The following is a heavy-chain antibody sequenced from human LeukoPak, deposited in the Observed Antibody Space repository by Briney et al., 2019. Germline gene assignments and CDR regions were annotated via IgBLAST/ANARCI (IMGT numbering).Heavy chain of an antibody. Sequence: SETLSLTCTVSGVSISIYYWSWIRQPPGKGLEWIGYVYYSGTTNYNPSLKSRVTISTDSSKNQFSLNLTSVTAADTAVYYCARSRTNRDVYNFYYWGQGTLVTVSS. D-gene: IGHD5-24*01. V-gene: IGHV4-59*08. CDR2: VYYSGTT. CDR3: ARSRTNRDVYNFYY. J-gene: IGHJ4*02. CDR1: GVSISIYY.